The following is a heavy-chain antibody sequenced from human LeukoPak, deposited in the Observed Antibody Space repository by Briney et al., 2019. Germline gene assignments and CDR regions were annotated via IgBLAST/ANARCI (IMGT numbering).Heavy chain of an antibody. V-gene: IGHV1-69*13. Sequence: SVKVSCKASGGTFNNYAISWVRQAPGQGLEWMGGIIPMFGSSKYAHKFQGRLTITADESTSTAFMDLSSLKSEDTAVYYCAALNLDYGGNTFYFYMDVWGKGTTVTISS. CDR3: AALNLDYGGNTFYFYMDV. D-gene: IGHD4-23*01. J-gene: IGHJ6*03. CDR2: IIPMFGSS. CDR1: GGTFNNYA.